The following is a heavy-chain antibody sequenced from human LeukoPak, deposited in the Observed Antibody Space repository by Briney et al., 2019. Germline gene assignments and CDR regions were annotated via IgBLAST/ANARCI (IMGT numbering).Heavy chain of an antibody. CDR3: AKINREGATTGPGGPGNFDY. J-gene: IGHJ4*02. D-gene: IGHD1-26*01. CDR2: ITNSGTTI. CDR1: GFTFTDYY. Sequence: GGSLRLSCAASGFTFTDYYMSWIRQAPGKGLEWVSYITNSGTTIYYAGSVKGRFTISRDNSKSTLFLQMNSLRAEDTAIYYCAKINREGATTGPGGPGNFDYWGQGTLVTVSS. V-gene: IGHV3-11*01.